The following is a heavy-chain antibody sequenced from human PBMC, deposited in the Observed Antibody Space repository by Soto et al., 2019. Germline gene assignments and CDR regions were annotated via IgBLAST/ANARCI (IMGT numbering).Heavy chain of an antibody. CDR3: ARAYSGWYGDI. J-gene: IGHJ3*02. CDR1: GFTVSSNY. D-gene: IGHD6-19*01. CDR2: IYSGGST. V-gene: IGHV3-66*01. Sequence: EVQLVESGGGLVQPGGSLRLSCAASGFTVSSNYMSWVRQAPGKGLEWVSVIYSGGSTYYADSVKGRFTIARDNSKNTLYRQMNSLRADDTAVYYGARAYSGWYGDIGGQGTMVTVSS.